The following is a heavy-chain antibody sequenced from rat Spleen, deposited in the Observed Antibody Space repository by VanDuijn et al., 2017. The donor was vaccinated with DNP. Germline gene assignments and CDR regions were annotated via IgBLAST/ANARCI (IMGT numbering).Heavy chain of an antibody. J-gene: IGHJ2*01. V-gene: IGHV5S13*01. D-gene: IGHD1-4*01. CDR2: ISPSGGYT. CDR3: AILPGSDFDY. Sequence: EVQLVESGGDLVQPGRSLKLSCAASGFTFSDYGMAWVRQAPKKGLEWVASISPSGGYTYYRDSVKGRFTISRANAKSSLFLQMDSLRSEDTATYYCAILPGSDFDYWGQGVMVTVSS. CDR1: GFTFSDYG.